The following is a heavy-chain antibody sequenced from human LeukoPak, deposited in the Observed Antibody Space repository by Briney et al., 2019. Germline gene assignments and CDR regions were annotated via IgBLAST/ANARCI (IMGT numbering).Heavy chain of an antibody. CDR1: GGSISSGGYY. CDR2: IYYSGST. D-gene: IGHD6-25*01. V-gene: IGHV4-31*03. Sequence: PSETLSLTCTVSGGSISSGGYYWSWIRRHPGKGLEWIGYIYYSGSTYYNPSLKSRVTISVDTSKNQFSLKLSSVTAADTAVYYCARDSGSYGMDVWGQGTTVTVSS. CDR3: ARDSGSYGMDV. J-gene: IGHJ6*02.